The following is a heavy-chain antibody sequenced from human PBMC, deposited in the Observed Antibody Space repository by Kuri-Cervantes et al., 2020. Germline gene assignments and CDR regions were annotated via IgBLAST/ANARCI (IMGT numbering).Heavy chain of an antibody. CDR1: GFTFSTFL. J-gene: IGHJ6*02. CDR3: AKDYGSYYGGGRYYYYGMDV. D-gene: IGHD1-26*01. CDR2: ISSDGGST. V-gene: IGHV3-74*01. Sequence: GGSLRLSCAASGFTFSTFLMHWVRQAPGKGLVWVSRISSDGGSTSYADSVKGRFTISRDNAKNTLFLSMNSLRAEDTALYYCAKDYGSYYGGGRYYYYGMDVWGQGTTVTVSS.